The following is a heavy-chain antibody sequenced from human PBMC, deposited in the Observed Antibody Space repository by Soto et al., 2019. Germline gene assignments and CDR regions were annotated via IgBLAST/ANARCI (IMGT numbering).Heavy chain of an antibody. CDR2: ISSSSYI. CDR1: GFTFSSYS. Sequence: GESLKISCAASGFTFSSYSMNWVRQAPGKGLEWVSSISSSSYIYYADSVKGRFTISRDNAKNSLYLQMNSLRAEDTAVYYCARDTVGGYWYYYYMDVWGKGTTVTVSS. J-gene: IGHJ6*03. V-gene: IGHV3-21*01. D-gene: IGHD3-22*01. CDR3: ARDTVGGYWYYYYMDV.